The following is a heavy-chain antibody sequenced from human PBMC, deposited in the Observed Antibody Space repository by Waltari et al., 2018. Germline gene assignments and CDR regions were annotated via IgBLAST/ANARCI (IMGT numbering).Heavy chain of an antibody. J-gene: IGHJ3*02. V-gene: IGHV4-4*07. Sequence: QVQLQESGPGLVKPSETLSLTCRVSGVSVDSCIIYYWSVIRQPAGRGLEWIGLVYSTASTRSNPSLESRVTMSVDMSKKQFSLRLRSVTAADTAVYYCATASTDDRYAFDIWGQGTVVTVSS. D-gene: IGHD3-16*02. CDR1: GVSVDSCIIYY. CDR2: VYSTAST. CDR3: ATASTDDRYAFDI.